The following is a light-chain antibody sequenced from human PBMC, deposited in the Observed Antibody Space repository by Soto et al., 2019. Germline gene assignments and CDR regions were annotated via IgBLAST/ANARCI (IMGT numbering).Light chain of an antibody. CDR2: EVS. CDR1: SSDVGGYNH. V-gene: IGLV2-14*01. J-gene: IGLJ2*01. CDR3: SSYTTRTTRII. Sequence: QSALTQPASVSGSPGQAITISCTGSSSDVGGYNHVSWYQQHPGKAPKLMIYEVSNRPSGVSNRFSGSKSGNTASLTISGLQAEDEADYYCSSYTTRTTRIIFGGGTKLTVL.